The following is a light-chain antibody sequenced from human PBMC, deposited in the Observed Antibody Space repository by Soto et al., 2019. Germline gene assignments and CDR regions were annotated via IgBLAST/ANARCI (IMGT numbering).Light chain of an antibody. CDR1: QSVSSN. V-gene: IGKV3-15*01. CDR3: QQYNSWPYT. Sequence: EIVMTQSPATLSVSPGERATLSCRASQSVSSNLAWYQQKPGQAPRLLIYGASTRAAGVPDRFSGSGSGTEFTLTISSLQSEDFAVYYCQQYNSWPYTVGQGTKVDIK. CDR2: GAS. J-gene: IGKJ2*01.